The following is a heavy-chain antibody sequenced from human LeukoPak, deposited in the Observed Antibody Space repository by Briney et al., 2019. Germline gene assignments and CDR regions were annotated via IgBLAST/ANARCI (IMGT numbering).Heavy chain of an antibody. D-gene: IGHD2-2*01. CDR1: RGSLCGDL. CDR2: IYYSVRT. V-gene: IGHV4-59*01. J-gene: IGHJ3*02. CDR3: AREHAPYQLLNRGAFDI. Sequence: PLGSPCLSCAVSRGSLCGDLWSAGPEPPGEGVGWGGYIYYSVRTNYNPSLQSRVTISVDTSKNQFSLKLSSVTAADTAVYYCAREHAPYQLLNRGAFDIWGQGTMVTVPS.